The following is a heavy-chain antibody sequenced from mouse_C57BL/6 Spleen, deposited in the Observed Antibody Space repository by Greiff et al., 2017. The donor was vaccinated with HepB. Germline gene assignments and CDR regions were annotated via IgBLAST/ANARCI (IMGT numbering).Heavy chain of an antibody. V-gene: IGHV1-50*01. CDR3: ARADYYGSSTGGYFDV. D-gene: IGHD1-1*01. Sequence: QVQLQQPGAELVKPGASVKLSCKASGYTFTSYWMQWVKQRPGQGLEWIGEIDPSDSYTNYNQKFKGKATLTVDTSSSTAYMQLSSLTSEDSAVYYCARADYYGSSTGGYFDVWGTGTTVTVSS. CDR1: GYTFTSYW. J-gene: IGHJ1*03. CDR2: IDPSDSYT.